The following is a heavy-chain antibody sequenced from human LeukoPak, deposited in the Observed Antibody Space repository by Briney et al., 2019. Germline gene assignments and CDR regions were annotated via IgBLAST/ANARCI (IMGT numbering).Heavy chain of an antibody. CDR3: AREALPNGVWRVGWFDP. CDR1: GGSISSGSYF. J-gene: IGHJ5*02. V-gene: IGHV4-61*02. Sequence: KSSETLSLTRTVSGGSISSGSYFWSWIRQSAGRGLEWIGLIDSSGNTNYNPSLKSRVTMSLDTSKNQFSLKLSSVTAADTAVYYCAREALPNGVWRVGWFDPWGQGTLVTVFS. D-gene: IGHD2-8*01. CDR2: IDSSGNT.